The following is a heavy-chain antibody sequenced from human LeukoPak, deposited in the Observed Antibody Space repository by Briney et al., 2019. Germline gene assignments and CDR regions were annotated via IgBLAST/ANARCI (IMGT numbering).Heavy chain of an antibody. CDR1: GFTFSSYA. V-gene: IGHV3-30-3*01. CDR2: ISYDGSNK. J-gene: IGHJ3*02. Sequence: GRSLRLSCAASGFTFSSYAMHWVRQAPGKGLEWVAVISYDGSNKYYADSVKGRFTISRDNSKNTLYLQMNSLRAEDTAVYYCARGGVLRYFDWLLHPPDAFDIWGQGTMVTVSS. D-gene: IGHD3-9*01. CDR3: ARGGVLRYFDWLLHPPDAFDI.